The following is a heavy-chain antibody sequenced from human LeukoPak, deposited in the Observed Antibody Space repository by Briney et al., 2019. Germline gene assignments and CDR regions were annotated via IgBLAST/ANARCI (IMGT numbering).Heavy chain of an antibody. CDR2: INHSGST. J-gene: IGHJ6*03. D-gene: IGHD5-18*01. CDR3: ATDNTAIQLWLRHADYYYYMDV. CDR1: GGSFSDNY. V-gene: IGHV4-34*01. Sequence: PSETLSLTCAVYGGSFSDNYWSWIRQSPGKGLEWIGDINHSGSTNYNPSLKSRVTISVDTSKNQFSLKLSSVTAADTAVYYCATDNTAIQLWLRHADYYYYMDVWGKGTTVTISS.